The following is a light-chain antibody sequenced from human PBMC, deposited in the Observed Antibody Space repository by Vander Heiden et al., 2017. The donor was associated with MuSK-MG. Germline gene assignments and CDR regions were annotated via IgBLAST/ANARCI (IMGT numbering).Light chain of an antibody. CDR2: GAS. J-gene: IGKJ1*01. CDR3: QQET. V-gene: IGKV3-15*01. CDR1: QSVGTN. Sequence: EIVMTQSPATLSVSPGERATLSCRASQSVGTNLGWYQQKPGQPPRPLIYGASTRVVGVKDRFSGSGSGTECTLTISSLQSEDFAVDYCQQETFGQGTKVEFK.